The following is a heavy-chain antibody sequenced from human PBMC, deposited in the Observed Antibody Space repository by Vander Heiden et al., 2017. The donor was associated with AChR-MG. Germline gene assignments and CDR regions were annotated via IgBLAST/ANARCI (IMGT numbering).Heavy chain of an antibody. V-gene: IGHV3-15*01. D-gene: IGHD1-7*01. CDR2: IKSNSDGGIT. CDR3: TTLSLWNYVLET. J-gene: IGHJ5*02. CDR1: GFTFKDAR. Sequence: DVHLVESGGGLVKPGGSLRLACAVSGFTFKDARMNWVRQAPGKGLEWIGRIKSNSDGGITDHAAPVKGRFTISRDDSKNTLYLQMDSLKTEDTGVYYCTTLSLWNYVLETWGQGSLVTVSS.